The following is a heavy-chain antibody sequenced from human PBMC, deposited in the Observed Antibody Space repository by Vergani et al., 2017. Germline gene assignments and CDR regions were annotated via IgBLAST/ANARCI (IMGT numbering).Heavy chain of an antibody. D-gene: IGHD6-13*01. Sequence: QVQLVQSGAEVKKPGASVKVSCKASGYTFTSYDINWVRQATGKGLEWMGWMKPNSGNTGYAQQFQGRVTMTRNTSLSTAYMELSSMRSEETAVEYCAMFSSSWPKDDYWGQGTLVTVSS. CDR3: AMFSSSWPKDDY. CDR1: GYTFTSYD. CDR2: MKPNSGNT. J-gene: IGHJ4*02. V-gene: IGHV1-8*01.